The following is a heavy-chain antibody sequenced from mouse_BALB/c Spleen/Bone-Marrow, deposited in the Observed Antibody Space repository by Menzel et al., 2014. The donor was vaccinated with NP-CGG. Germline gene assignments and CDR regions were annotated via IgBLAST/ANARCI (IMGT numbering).Heavy chain of an antibody. D-gene: IGHD2-4*01. CDR3: ARHAYYDQTEVSFVY. V-gene: IGHV5-9-2*01. J-gene: IGHJ3*01. Sequence: EVKLMESGGGLVKSGGSLKLSCVASGFSFNSYGMSWVRQTPEKRLEWVATISCGGSYTFYPDSVKGRFTISRDNAKNNLYLQLSSRRSEDTALYYCARHAYYDQTEVSFVYWGQGTLVTVSA. CDR1: GFSFNSYG. CDR2: ISCGGSYT.